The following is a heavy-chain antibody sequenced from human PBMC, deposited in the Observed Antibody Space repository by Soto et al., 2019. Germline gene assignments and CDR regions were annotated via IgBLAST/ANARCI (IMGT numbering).Heavy chain of an antibody. CDR3: PRNPSGSSFDS. CDR1: GYTFLSYG. V-gene: IGHV1-18*01. CDR2: ISAYSGNT. Sequence: QVQLVQSGVEVKKPGASVKVSCQASGYTFLSYGISWVRQAPGQGLEWVGWISAYSGNTDYAQRLQDRVTLTTDTSTSTAYMELRNLSSDDTAVYYCPRNPSGSSFDSWGKGNRVTVSS. D-gene: IGHD1-26*01. J-gene: IGHJ4*02.